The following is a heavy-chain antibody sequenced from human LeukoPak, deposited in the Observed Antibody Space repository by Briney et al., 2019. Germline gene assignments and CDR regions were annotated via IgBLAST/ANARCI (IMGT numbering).Heavy chain of an antibody. D-gene: IGHD3-10*01. Sequence: GGSLRLSCAASGITLSRYWMSWVRQAPGKGLEWVSGINWNGGSTGYADSVKGRFTISRDNAKNSLYLQMNSLRAEDTALYYCALVRGVRGGYFDYWGQGTLVTVSS. CDR1: GITLSRYW. CDR3: ALVRGVRGGYFDY. J-gene: IGHJ4*02. CDR2: INWNGGST. V-gene: IGHV3-20*04.